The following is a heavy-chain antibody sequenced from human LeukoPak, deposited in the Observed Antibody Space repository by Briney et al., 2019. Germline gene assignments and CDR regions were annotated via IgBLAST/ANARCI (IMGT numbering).Heavy chain of an antibody. CDR1: GFTFSDYY. Sequence: GGSLRLSCAASGFTFSDYYMSWIRQAPGKGLEWVSYISSSGSTIYYADSVKGRFTISRDNAKNSLYLQMNNLRADDTAVYYCARGYKFDWFDFWGQGTLVTVSS. D-gene: IGHD3-9*01. J-gene: IGHJ4*02. CDR3: ARGYKFDWFDF. CDR2: ISSSGSTI. V-gene: IGHV3-11*01.